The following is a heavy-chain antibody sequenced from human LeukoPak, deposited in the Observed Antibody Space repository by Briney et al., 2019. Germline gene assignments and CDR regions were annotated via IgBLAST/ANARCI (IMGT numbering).Heavy chain of an antibody. CDR2: IYYSGST. D-gene: IGHD3-10*01. J-gene: IGHJ4*02. CDR1: GGSISRSSYY. V-gene: IGHV4-39*01. CDR3: AKGSGSYYLFDY. Sequence: SETLPLTCTVSGGSISRSSYYWGWIRQPPGKGLEWIGSIYYSGSTYYNPSLKSRVTMSVDTSKNQFSLKMSSVTAADTAVYYCAKGSGSYYLFDYWGQGTLVTVSS.